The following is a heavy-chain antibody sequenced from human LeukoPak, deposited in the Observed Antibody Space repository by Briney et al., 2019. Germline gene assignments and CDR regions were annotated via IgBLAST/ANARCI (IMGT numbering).Heavy chain of an antibody. J-gene: IGHJ6*03. D-gene: IGHD6-13*01. CDR3: ARADYSSTWSHDYYYMDV. Sequence: SETLSLTCTVSGYSISSGYYWGWIRQPPGKGLEWIGSIYHSGSTYYNPSLRSRVTISVDTSKNQFSLKLSSVTAADTAVYYCARADYSSTWSHDYYYMDVWGKGTTVTVSS. V-gene: IGHV4-38-2*02. CDR1: GYSISSGYY. CDR2: IYHSGST.